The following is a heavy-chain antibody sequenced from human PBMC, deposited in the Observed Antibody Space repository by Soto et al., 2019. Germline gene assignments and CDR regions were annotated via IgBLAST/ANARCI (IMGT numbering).Heavy chain of an antibody. Sequence: GGSLRLSCAASGFSFGTYWMHWVRQAPGRGLMWVSSIKTDGSRTYYADSVKGRFTISRDNVKNTLFLQMNSLRVEDTAVYYCARDEGSNTYVRGYDHWGQGTLVTVSS. V-gene: IGHV3-74*01. D-gene: IGHD3-16*01. CDR3: ARDEGSNTYVRGYDH. J-gene: IGHJ4*02. CDR1: GFSFGTYW. CDR2: IKTDGSRT.